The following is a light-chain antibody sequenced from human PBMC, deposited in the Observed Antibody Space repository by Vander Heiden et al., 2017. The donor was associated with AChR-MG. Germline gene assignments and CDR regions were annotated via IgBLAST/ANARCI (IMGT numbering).Light chain of an antibody. CDR3: CSYAGSYTWV. Sequence: QSALTQPRPASWSPGQSVTSSCTGPSSDAGGDHYVSWHQQHPGKAPQLMIYDVSKRPSGVPDRFSGSKSGNTASLTISGLQAEDEADYYCCSYAGSYTWVFGGGTKLTVI. V-gene: IGLV2-11*01. J-gene: IGLJ3*02. CDR1: SSDAGGDHY. CDR2: DVS.